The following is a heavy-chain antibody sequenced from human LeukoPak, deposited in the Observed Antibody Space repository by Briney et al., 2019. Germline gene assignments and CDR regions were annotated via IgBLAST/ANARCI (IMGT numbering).Heavy chain of an antibody. CDR1: GFTFSNAW. J-gene: IGHJ6*02. CDR3: TTGGKEITMVRGVAYYYYYGMDV. Sequence: AGSLSLSCAASGFTFSNAWMSWVPQAPGKGLKGVGRTKSITDGRTTDYAAAVTGRFTISRDDSKNTLYLQMNSLKTEDTAVYYCTTGGKEITMVRGVAYYYYYGMDVWGQGTSVTVSS. D-gene: IGHD3-10*01. V-gene: IGHV3-15*01. CDR2: TKSITDGRTT.